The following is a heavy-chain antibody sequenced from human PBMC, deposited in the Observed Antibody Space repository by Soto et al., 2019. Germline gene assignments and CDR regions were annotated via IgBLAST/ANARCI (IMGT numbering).Heavy chain of an antibody. Sequence: TLSLTCTVSGVSITTTSYYWGWIRQPPGKGLKWIGSVYFSGTTYYNPSLKSRVTISVDTSKNHFSLRLSSVTAADTAIYYCARHGSYWGQGTLVTVSS. J-gene: IGHJ4*02. CDR2: VYFSGTT. CDR3: ARHGSY. V-gene: IGHV4-39*01. CDR1: GVSITTTSYY.